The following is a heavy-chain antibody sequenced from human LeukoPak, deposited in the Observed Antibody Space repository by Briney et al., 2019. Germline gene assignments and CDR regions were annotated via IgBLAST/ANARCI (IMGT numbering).Heavy chain of an antibody. V-gene: IGHV1-69*05. CDR1: GGTFSSYA. J-gene: IGHJ4*02. CDR2: IIPIFGTA. Sequence: ASVKVSCKASGGTFSSYAISWVRQAPGQGLEWMGRIIPIFGTANYAQKFQGRVTITTDESTSTAFMELSSLRSEDTAVYYCLVPTTVTTGPREYWGQGTLVTVSS. D-gene: IGHD4-17*01. CDR3: LVPTTVTTGPREY.